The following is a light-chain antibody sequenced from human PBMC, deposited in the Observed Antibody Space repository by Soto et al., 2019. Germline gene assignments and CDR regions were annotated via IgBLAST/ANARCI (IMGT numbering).Light chain of an antibody. CDR1: ESISYW. CDR3: QQYNGLSYT. Sequence: DIQMTQSPSTQSASVGDRVTITCRASESISYWLAWYQQKPGKAPKFLIYDASSLKSGVPSRFSGSGSGTEFTLTISSLQPDDFATYYCQQYNGLSYTFGQGTKLEI. V-gene: IGKV1-5*01. CDR2: DAS. J-gene: IGKJ2*01.